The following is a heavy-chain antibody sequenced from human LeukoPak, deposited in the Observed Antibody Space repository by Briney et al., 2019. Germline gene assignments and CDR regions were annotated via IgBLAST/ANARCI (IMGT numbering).Heavy chain of an antibody. Sequence: NPSQTLSLTCTVSGGSISSGGYYWSWIRQPPGKGLEWIGYIYYSGSTNYNPSLKSRVTISVDTSKNQFSLKLSSVTAADTAVYYCARGDGYNLDYWGQGTLVTVSS. J-gene: IGHJ4*02. CDR2: IYYSGST. V-gene: IGHV4-61*08. D-gene: IGHD5-24*01. CDR3: ARGDGYNLDY. CDR1: GGSISSGGYY.